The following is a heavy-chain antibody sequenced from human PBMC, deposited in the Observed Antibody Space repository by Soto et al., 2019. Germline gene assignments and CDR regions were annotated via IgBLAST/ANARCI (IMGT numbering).Heavy chain of an antibody. J-gene: IGHJ4*02. CDR3: ARKSYSGDSGFYDY. Sequence: GGSLRLSCAASGFTFDDYAMHWVRQAPGKGLEWVSAISWNSGNMCYADSVKGRFAISRDNAKNSLYLQMDSLRADDTAVYYCARKSYSGDSGFYDYWGQGALVTVS. V-gene: IGHV3-9*01. D-gene: IGHD3-22*01. CDR1: GFTFDDYA. CDR2: ISWNSGNM.